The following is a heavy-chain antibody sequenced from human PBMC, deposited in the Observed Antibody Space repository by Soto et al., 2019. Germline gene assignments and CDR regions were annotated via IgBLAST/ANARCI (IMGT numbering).Heavy chain of an antibody. D-gene: IGHD2-15*01. CDR1: GFTFSSYS. V-gene: IGHV3-48*01. Sequence: EVQLVESGGGLVQPGGSLRLSCAASGFTFSSYSMNWVRQAPGKGLEWVSYISSSSSTIYYADSVKGRFTISRDNAKNLLYLQMNSLRADNTAVYYCAASTVVAAIASCDYWGQGTLVTFSS. CDR3: AASTVVAAIASCDY. J-gene: IGHJ4*02. CDR2: ISSSSSTI.